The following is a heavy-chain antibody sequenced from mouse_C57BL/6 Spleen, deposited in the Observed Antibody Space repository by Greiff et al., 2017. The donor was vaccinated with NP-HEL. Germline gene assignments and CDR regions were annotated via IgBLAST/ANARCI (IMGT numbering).Heavy chain of an antibody. V-gene: IGHV1-62-2*01. CDR2: FYPGSGSI. Sequence: QVQLQQSGAELVKPGASVKLSCKASGYTFTEYTIHWVKQRSGQGLEWIGWFYPGSGSIKYNEKFKDKATLTADKSSSTVYMELSRLTSEDSAVYFCARHEDGNYYGSSGGYFDVWGTGTTVTVSS. D-gene: IGHD1-1*01. J-gene: IGHJ1*03. CDR1: GYTFTEYT. CDR3: ARHEDGNYYGSSGGYFDV.